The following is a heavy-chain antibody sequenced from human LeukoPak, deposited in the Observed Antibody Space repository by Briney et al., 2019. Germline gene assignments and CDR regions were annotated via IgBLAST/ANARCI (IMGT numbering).Heavy chain of an antibody. V-gene: IGHV3-21*01. CDR1: GFSFSSYS. D-gene: IGHD3-22*01. CDR2: ISSSSSYI. CDR3: ARDSNPYYYDSSGYSYYYYGMDV. J-gene: IGHJ6*02. Sequence: GGSLRLSCAASGFSFSSYSMNWVRQAPGKGLEWVSSISSSSSYIYYADSVKGRFTISRDNAKNSLYLQMNSLRAEDTAVYYCARDSNPYYYDSSGYSYYYYGMDVWGQGTTVTVSS.